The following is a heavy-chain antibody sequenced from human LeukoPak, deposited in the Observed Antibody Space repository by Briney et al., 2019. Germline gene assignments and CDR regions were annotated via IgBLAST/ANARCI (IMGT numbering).Heavy chain of an antibody. CDR1: GGSIDNYY. J-gene: IGHJ4*02. CDR3: ASGGITMIVVVMGFDY. CDR2: IYYSGST. D-gene: IGHD3-22*01. V-gene: IGHV4-39*07. Sequence: SETLSLTCTVSGGSIDNYYWGWIRQPPGKGLEWIGSIYYSGSTYYNPSLKSRVTISVDTSKNQFSLKLSSVTAADTAVYYCASGGITMIVVVMGFDYWGQGTLVTVSS.